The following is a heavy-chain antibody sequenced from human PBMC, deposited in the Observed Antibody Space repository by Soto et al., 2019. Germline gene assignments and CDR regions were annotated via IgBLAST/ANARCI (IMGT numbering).Heavy chain of an antibody. D-gene: IGHD1-1*01. V-gene: IGHV3-23*01. Sequence: GGSLRLSCAASGFTFSSYAMSWLRQAPWKGLEWFSAISGSGGSTYYADSVKARFTISRDNYKNTLYLQMNSLRAEDTAVYYCAKDETHIPNDVSHWGQGPLVNVRS. CDR2: ISGSGGST. CDR3: AKDETHIPNDVSH. J-gene: IGHJ4*02. CDR1: GFTFSSYA.